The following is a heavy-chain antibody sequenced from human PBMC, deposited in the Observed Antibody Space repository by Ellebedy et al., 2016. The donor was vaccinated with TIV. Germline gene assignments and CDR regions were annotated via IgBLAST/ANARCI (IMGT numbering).Heavy chain of an antibody. Sequence: SVKVSCXASGYTFTNYYMHWVRQAPGQGLEWMGGIISIFGTANYAQKFQGRVTITADESTSTGYMEMSSLRSEDTAVYYCADYIHGDYAFQHWGQGTLVTVSS. CDR2: IISIFGTA. J-gene: IGHJ1*01. V-gene: IGHV1-69*13. D-gene: IGHD4-17*01. CDR3: ADYIHGDYAFQH. CDR1: GYTFTNYY.